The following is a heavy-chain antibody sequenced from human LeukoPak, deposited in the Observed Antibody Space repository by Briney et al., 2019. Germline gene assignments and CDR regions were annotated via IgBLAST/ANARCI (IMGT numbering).Heavy chain of an antibody. CDR2: MNPNSGNT. D-gene: IGHD3-3*01. Sequence: ASVKVSCKSSGYTFTSYDSNWVGQATGQGLEWMGWMNPNSGNTGYAQKFQGRVTITTDTSISTAYMELSSLRSEDTAVYYCARGFMIFGVVIIPATYYFDYWGQGTLVTVSS. V-gene: IGHV1-8*03. J-gene: IGHJ4*02. CDR3: ARGFMIFGVVIIPATYYFDY. CDR1: GYTFTSYD.